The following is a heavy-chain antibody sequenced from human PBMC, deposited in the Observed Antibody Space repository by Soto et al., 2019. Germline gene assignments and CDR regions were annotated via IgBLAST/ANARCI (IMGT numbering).Heavy chain of an antibody. CDR2: ISGSGGST. CDR1: RFTFSSYA. Sequence: GGSLRLSCAASRFTFSSYAMSWVRQAPGKGLEWVSAISGSGGSTYYADSVKGRFTISRDNSKNTLYLQMNSLRAEDTAVYYCAKVEGYYDSSGYRLDYWGQGTLVTVSS. V-gene: IGHV3-23*01. CDR3: AKVEGYYDSSGYRLDY. D-gene: IGHD3-22*01. J-gene: IGHJ4*02.